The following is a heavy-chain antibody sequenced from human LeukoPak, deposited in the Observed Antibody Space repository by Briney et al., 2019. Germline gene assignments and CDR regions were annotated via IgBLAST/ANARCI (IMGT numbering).Heavy chain of an antibody. CDR2: ITAYNDNT. Sequence: ASVKVSCMASGYTFTSYGISWVRQAPGQGLEWMGWITAYNDNTNYAQKLQGRVTMTTDTSTSTAYMELRSLRSDDTAVYCCAIALLWFGEPSPIDYWGQGTLVTASS. CDR1: GYTFTSYG. CDR3: AIALLWFGEPSPIDY. D-gene: IGHD3-10*01. V-gene: IGHV1-18*01. J-gene: IGHJ4*02.